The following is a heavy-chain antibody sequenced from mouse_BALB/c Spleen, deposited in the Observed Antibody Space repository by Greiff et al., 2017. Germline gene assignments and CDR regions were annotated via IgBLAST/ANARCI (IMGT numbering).Heavy chain of an antibody. V-gene: IGHV1-69*02. D-gene: IGHD2-1*01. Sequence: VQLQQPGAELVRPGASVKLSCKASGYTFTSYWINWVKQRPGQGLEWFGNIYPSDSYTNYNQKFKDKATLTVDKSSSTAYMQLSSPTSEDSAVYYCTRRYGNYVMDYWGQGTSVTVSS. CDR1: GYTFTSYW. J-gene: IGHJ4*01. CDR3: TRRYGNYVMDY. CDR2: IYPSDSYT.